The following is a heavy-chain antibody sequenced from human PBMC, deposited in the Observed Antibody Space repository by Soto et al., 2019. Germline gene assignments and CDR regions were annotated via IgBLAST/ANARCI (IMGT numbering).Heavy chain of an antibody. CDR3: AKAYHYGMDV. CDR2: ISGSGDST. J-gene: IGHJ6*02. CDR1: GFTFSHYA. Sequence: GGSLRLSCAASGFTFSHYAMNWVRQAPGKGLEWVSGISGSGDSTYHADSVKGRLTVSRDNSKNTLYLQMNSLGAEDTAVYYCAKAYHYGMDVWGQGTTVTVSS. V-gene: IGHV3-23*01.